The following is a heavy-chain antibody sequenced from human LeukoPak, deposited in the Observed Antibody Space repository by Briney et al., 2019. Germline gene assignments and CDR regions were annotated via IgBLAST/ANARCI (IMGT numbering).Heavy chain of an antibody. Sequence: SETLSLTCAVYGGSFSGYYWSWIRQPPGKGLEWIGEINHSGSTNYNPSLKSRVTISVDTSKNQFSLKLSSVTAADTAVYYCASLSSIAARLDYWGQGTLVTVSS. CDR3: ASLSSIAARLDY. J-gene: IGHJ4*02. CDR2: INHSGST. V-gene: IGHV4-34*01. CDR1: GGSFSGYY. D-gene: IGHD6-6*01.